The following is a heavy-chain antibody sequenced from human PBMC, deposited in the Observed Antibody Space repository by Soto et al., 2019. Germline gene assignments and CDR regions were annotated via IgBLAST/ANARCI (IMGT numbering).Heavy chain of an antibody. CDR1: GGSLSSSSSY. CDR2: MSYSGST. J-gene: IGHJ4*02. V-gene: IGHV4-39*01. CDR3: ARHSVPSVYDPIPGCFDS. Sequence: QLQLQESGPGLVKPSETLSLTCTVSGGSLSSSSSYWGWIRQPPGKGLEWIGSMSYSGSTYHNPSLKSRVTSSVDTSQSRFSLKLTSVTAADTAVYYCARHSVPSVYDPIPGCFDSWGQGILVTASS. D-gene: IGHD5-12*01.